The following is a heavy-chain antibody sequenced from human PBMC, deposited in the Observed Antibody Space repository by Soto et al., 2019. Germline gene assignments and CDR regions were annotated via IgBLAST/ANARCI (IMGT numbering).Heavy chain of an antibody. V-gene: IGHV1-69*13. CDR2: IIPIFGTA. D-gene: IGHD6-13*01. CDR3: VRGEQQLPQYYFDY. Sequence: SVKVSCKASGGTFSSYAISWVRQAPGQGLEWMGGIIPIFGTANYAQKFQGRVTITADESTSTAYMELSSLRSEDTAVYYCVRGEQQLPQYYFDYWGQGTLVTVSS. J-gene: IGHJ4*02. CDR1: GGTFSSYA.